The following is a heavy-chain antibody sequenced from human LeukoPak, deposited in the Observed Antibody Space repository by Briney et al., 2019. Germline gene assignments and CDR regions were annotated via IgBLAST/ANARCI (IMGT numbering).Heavy chain of an antibody. D-gene: IGHD2/OR15-2a*01. J-gene: IGHJ5*02. Sequence: GGSLRLSCAASGFTFSSYNMNWVRQAPGKGLEWVSSISSSSDYIYYADSVEGRFTISRDNAKNSLYLQMKSLRAEDTAVYYCARGKTSQNIVTRKTYNWFDPWGQGTLVTVSS. CDR1: GFTFSSYN. V-gene: IGHV3-21*01. CDR2: ISSSSDYI. CDR3: ARGKTSQNIVTRKTYNWFDP.